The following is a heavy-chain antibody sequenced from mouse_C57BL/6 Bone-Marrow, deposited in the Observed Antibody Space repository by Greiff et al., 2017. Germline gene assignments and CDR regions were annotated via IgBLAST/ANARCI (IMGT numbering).Heavy chain of an antibody. D-gene: IGHD2-3*01. J-gene: IGHJ1*03. V-gene: IGHV1-55*01. CDR1: GFTFTSYW. Sequence: QVQLQQPGAELVKPGASVKMSCKASGFTFTSYWITWVKQRPGQGLEWIGDIYPGSGSNNYNEKFKSKATLTVDTSSSTAYMQLSSLTSEYSAVDDCSRSVVSTYFDVWGTGTPVPVSS. CDR3: SRSVVSTYFDV. CDR2: IYPGSGSN.